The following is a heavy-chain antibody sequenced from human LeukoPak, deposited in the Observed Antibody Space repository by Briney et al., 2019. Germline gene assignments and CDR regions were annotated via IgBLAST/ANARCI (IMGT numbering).Heavy chain of an antibody. V-gene: IGHV3-21*01. CDR1: GFIFSSYS. D-gene: IGHD6-13*01. J-gene: IGHJ5*02. Sequence: GGSLRLSCAASGFIFSSYSMNWVRQAPGKGLEWVSSISSSSSYIYYADSVKGRFTISRDNAKNSLYLQMNSLRAEDTAVYYCARLAAAGYRGRFDPWGQGTLVTVSS. CDR2: ISSSSSYI. CDR3: ARLAAAGYRGRFDP.